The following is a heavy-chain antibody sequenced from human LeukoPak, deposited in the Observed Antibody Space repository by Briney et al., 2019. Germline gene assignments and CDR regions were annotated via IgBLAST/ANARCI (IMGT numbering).Heavy chain of an antibody. Sequence: PVASVKVSCKASGGTFSSYAISWVRQAPGQGLEWMGGIVPIFGTANYAQKFQGRVTITADESTSTAYMELGSLRSEDTAVYYCARERVASHAFDIWGQGTMVTVSS. D-gene: IGHD3-3*01. J-gene: IGHJ3*02. V-gene: IGHV1-69*13. CDR2: IVPIFGTA. CDR1: GGTFSSYA. CDR3: ARERVASHAFDI.